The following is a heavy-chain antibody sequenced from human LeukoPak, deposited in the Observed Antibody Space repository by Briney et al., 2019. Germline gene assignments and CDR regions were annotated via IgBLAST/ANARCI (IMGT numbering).Heavy chain of an antibody. V-gene: IGHV3-49*04. J-gene: IGHJ6*03. D-gene: IGHD4-17*01. CDR2: IRSKAYGGTT. CDR3: TRDLLDYGDYGGHYYYMDV. Sequence: GGSLRLSCTASGFTFGDYAMSWVRQAPGKGLEWVGFIRSKAYGGTTEYAASVKGRFTISRDDSKSIAYLQMNSLKTEDTAVYYCTRDLLDYGDYGGHYYYMDVWGKGTTVTVSS. CDR1: GFTFGDYA.